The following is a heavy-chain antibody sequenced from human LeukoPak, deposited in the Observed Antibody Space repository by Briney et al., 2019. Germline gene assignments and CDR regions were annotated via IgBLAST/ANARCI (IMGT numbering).Heavy chain of an antibody. CDR1: GFTFSIYA. D-gene: IGHD3-16*02. CDR3: AKQLRLGELSSSRPNGMDV. CDR2: ISGSGGST. J-gene: IGHJ6*02. V-gene: IGHV3-23*01. Sequence: GGSLRLSCAASGFTFSIYAMSWVRQAPGKGLEWVSAISGSGGSTYYADSVKGRFTISRDNSKNTLYLQMNSLRAEDTAVYYCAKQLRLGELSSSRPNGMDVWGQGTTVTVSS.